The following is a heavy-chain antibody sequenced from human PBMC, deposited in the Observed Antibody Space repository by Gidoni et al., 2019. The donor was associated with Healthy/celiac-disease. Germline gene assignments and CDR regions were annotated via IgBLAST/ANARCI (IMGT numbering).Heavy chain of an antibody. V-gene: IGHV3-23*01. CDR3: AKDGTSGYYDSSGYSFDY. CDR2: ISGSGGST. J-gene: IGHJ4*02. CDR1: GFTFSSYA. Sequence: AASGFTFSSYAMSWVRQAPGKGLEWVSAISGSGGSTYYADSVKGRFTISRDNSKNTLYLQMNSLRAEDTAVYYCAKDGTSGYYDSSGYSFDYWGQGTLVTVSS. D-gene: IGHD3-22*01.